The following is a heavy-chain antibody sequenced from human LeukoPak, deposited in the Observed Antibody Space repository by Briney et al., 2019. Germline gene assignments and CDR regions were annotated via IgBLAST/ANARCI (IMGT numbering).Heavy chain of an antibody. V-gene: IGHV3-23*01. CDR2: ISGSGGST. Sequence: GGSLRLSCAASGFTFSSYALSWVRQAPGKGLEWVSAISGSGGSTYYADSVKGRFTISRDNSKNTLYLQTNSLRAEDTAVYYCAKTVRPFLEWLLRPFDYWGQGTLVTVSS. CDR3: AKTVRPFLEWLLRPFDY. CDR1: GFTFSSYA. D-gene: IGHD3-3*01. J-gene: IGHJ4*02.